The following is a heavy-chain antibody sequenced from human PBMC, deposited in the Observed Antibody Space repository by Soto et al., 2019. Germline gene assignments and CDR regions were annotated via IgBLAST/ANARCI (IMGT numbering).Heavy chain of an antibody. Sequence: GVSLRLSCAASGFTFDDYAMHWVRQAPGKGLEWVSGISWNSGSIGSADSVKGRFTISRDNAKNSLYLQMNSLRAEDTALYYCATAQLNQGYYGMDVLGKGTTVTDSS. D-gene: IGHD2-2*01. CDR2: ISWNSGSI. CDR3: ATAQLNQGYYGMDV. CDR1: GFTFDDYA. J-gene: IGHJ6*04. V-gene: IGHV3-9*01.